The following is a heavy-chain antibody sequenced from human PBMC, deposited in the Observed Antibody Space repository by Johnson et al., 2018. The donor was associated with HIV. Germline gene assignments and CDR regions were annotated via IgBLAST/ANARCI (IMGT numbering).Heavy chain of an antibody. J-gene: IGHJ3*02. D-gene: IGHD3-22*01. V-gene: IGHV3-66*03. CDR3: AKAREYDSTGHDAFDI. CDR2: ISVTGSVI. Sequence: VQLVESGGGLIQPGGSLRLSCAASGFTVSSNYMSWVRQAPGKGLEWLSYISVTGSVIYYADSVKGRFTISRDNSKNTLYLQMNSLRAEDTAVYYCAKAREYDSTGHDAFDIWGQGTTVTVSS. CDR1: GFTVSSNY.